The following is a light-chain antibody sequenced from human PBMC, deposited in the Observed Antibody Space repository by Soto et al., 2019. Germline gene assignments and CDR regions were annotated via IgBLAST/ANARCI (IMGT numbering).Light chain of an antibody. CDR2: DAS. Sequence: EIVLTQSPATLSLSPGERATLSCRASQSVSTYLAWYQQKPGQNPRLLIYDASNRATGIPAKFSGSGSGTDFTLTLSSLEPEDFAVYYCQQRGSWPITFGQGTRLDFK. J-gene: IGKJ5*01. CDR1: QSVSTY. V-gene: IGKV3-11*01. CDR3: QQRGSWPIT.